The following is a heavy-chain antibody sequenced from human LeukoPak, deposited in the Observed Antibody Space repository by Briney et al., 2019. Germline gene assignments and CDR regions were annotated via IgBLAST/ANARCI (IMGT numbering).Heavy chain of an antibody. CDR3: ARLHDYGDYVGATFDY. Sequence: AGGSLRLSGAASGFTFSSYSMNWVRQAPGKGLEWVSSFSSSSSYIYYADSVKGRFTISRDNAKNSLYLQMNSLRAEDTAVYYCARLHDYGDYVGATFDYWGQGTLVTVSS. D-gene: IGHD4-17*01. CDR1: GFTFSSYS. CDR2: FSSSSSYI. V-gene: IGHV3-21*01. J-gene: IGHJ4*02.